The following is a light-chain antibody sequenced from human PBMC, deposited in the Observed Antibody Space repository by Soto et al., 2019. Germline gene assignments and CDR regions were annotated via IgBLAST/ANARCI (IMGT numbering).Light chain of an antibody. J-gene: IGKJ1*01. CDR3: QRYGTSTT. Sequence: IVLTQSPGTLSLSPGERATLSCRASENVATNYLAWYQQKPGQAPRLLIFDASNRAADIPDRFSGSGSGTDFTLIISRLEPEDFAVYYCQRYGTSTTFGQGTKVEIK. CDR1: ENVATNY. CDR2: DAS. V-gene: IGKV3-20*01.